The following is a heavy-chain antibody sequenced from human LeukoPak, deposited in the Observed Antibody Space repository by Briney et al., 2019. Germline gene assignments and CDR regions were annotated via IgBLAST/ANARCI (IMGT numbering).Heavy chain of an antibody. D-gene: IGHD3-10*01. CDR1: GDSVSCTSAA. CDR2: TYYRSKWSN. CDR3: ARDSARGYGSGSRVDY. V-gene: IGHV6-1*01. Sequence: SQTLSLTFAISGDSVSCTSAAWNWIRQSPSGGLEWLGRTYYRSKWSNDYAISVRSRITINRDTSKNQFALQLNSVTPEDTAVYYCARDSARGYGSGSRVDYWGQGTLAPVSS. J-gene: IGHJ4*02.